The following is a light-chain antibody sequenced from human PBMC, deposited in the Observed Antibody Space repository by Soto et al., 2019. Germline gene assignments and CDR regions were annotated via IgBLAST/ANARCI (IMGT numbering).Light chain of an antibody. V-gene: IGKV1-5*01. CDR2: DAS. CDR1: QSICSW. J-gene: IGKJ4*01. CDR3: YAHDNYEPPS. Sequence: DIQMTQSPSTLSASVGDRFTSTCRSSQSICSWLAWYEQKPGKAPKLLIFDASSLESGTPSRFSGRRSGTIRTMTTVCVLPVDFATYFCYAHDNYEPPSFGGGTKVDIK.